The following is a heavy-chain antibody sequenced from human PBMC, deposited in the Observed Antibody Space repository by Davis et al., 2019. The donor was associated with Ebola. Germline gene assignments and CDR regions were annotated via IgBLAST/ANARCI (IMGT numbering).Heavy chain of an antibody. Sequence: SVKVSCKASGDTFSNYGLSWVRQAPGQGLEWMGGTIPMFGTPNYALKFRDRVTIYADESTRTAYMELSSLRSDDTAIYYCAGGTKFGDYGDIDYWGQGTLVTVSS. J-gene: IGHJ4*02. CDR1: GDTFSNYG. D-gene: IGHD4-17*01. CDR3: AGGTKFGDYGDIDY. V-gene: IGHV1-69*13. CDR2: TIPMFGTP.